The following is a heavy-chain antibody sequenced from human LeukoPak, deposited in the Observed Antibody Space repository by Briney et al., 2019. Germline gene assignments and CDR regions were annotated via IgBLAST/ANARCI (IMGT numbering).Heavy chain of an antibody. CDR1: GFTFSSYG. CDR2: IWYDGSNK. CDR3: AKGTEDRGYYGSGSYPRLY. D-gene: IGHD3-10*01. Sequence: PGGSLRLSCAASGFTFSSYGMHWVRQAPGKGLEWVAVIWYDGSNKYYADSVKGRFTISRDNSKNTLYLQMNSLRAEDTAVYYCAKGTEDRGYYGSGSYPRLYWGQGTLVTVSS. V-gene: IGHV3-30*02. J-gene: IGHJ4*02.